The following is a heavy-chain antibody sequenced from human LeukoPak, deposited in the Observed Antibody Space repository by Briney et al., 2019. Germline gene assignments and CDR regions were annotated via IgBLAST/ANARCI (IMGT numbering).Heavy chain of an antibody. CDR3: AVGDTAMVPFDY. Sequence: ASVKVSCKASGYTFTSYYMHWVRQAPGQGLEWMGIINPSGGSTSYAQKFQGRVTMTRDTSTSTAYMELSSLRSEDTAVYYCAVGDTAMVPFDYWGQGTLVTVSS. D-gene: IGHD5-18*01. J-gene: IGHJ4*02. CDR2: INPSGGST. CDR1: GYTFTSYY. V-gene: IGHV1-46*01.